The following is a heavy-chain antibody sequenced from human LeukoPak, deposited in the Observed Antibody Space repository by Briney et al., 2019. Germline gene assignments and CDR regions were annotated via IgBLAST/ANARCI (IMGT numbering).Heavy chain of an antibody. J-gene: IGHJ6*03. Sequence: SETLSLTCTVSGGSISSGGYYWSWIRQPPGKGLEWIGEINHSGSTNYNPSLKSRVTISVDTSKNQFSLKLSSVTAADTAVYYCARGSYYYDSSGYYSRIYYYYMDVWGKGTTVTVSS. D-gene: IGHD3-22*01. V-gene: IGHV4-39*07. CDR2: INHSGST. CDR3: ARGSYYYDSSGYYSRIYYYYMDV. CDR1: GGSISSGGYY.